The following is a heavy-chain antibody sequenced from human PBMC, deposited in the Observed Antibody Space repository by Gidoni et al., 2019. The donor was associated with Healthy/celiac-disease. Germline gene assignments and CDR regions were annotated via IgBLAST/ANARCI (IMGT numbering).Heavy chain of an antibody. Sequence: QVQLVQSGAEVKKPGASVKVSCKASGSTFTGYYMPWGRQAPGQGLEWRGWINPNSGGTNYAQKFKGRVTMTRDTSISTAYMELSRLRSDDTAVYYCARVARIVGDQDGGFDIWGQGTMVTVSS. V-gene: IGHV1-2*02. CDR1: GSTFTGYY. D-gene: IGHD1-26*01. CDR3: ARVARIVGDQDGGFDI. J-gene: IGHJ3*02. CDR2: INPNSGGT.